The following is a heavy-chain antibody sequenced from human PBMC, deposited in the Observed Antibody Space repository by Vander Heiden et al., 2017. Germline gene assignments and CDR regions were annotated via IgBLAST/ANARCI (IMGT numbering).Heavy chain of an antibody. Sequence: EVQLVESGGGLVQPGRSLRLSCAASGFTFDDYAMHWVRQAPGKGLEGVSGISWNSGSIGYADAGKGRVTISRDNAKNSRDLKRNSMRAEAKALYYCAKWLGPTRTGDLGFDDWCQGTIVTVSS. V-gene: IGHV3-9*01. CDR3: AKWLGPTRTGDLGFDD. J-gene: IGHJ4*02. CDR2: ISWNSGSI. CDR1: GFTFDDYA. D-gene: IGHD7-27*01.